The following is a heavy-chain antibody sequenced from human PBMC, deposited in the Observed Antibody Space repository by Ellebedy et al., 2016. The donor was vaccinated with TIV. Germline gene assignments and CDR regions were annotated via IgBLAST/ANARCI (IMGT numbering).Heavy chain of an antibody. J-gene: IGHJ3*02. D-gene: IGHD2-15*01. CDR3: ARQDFEAFDI. CDR2: ISSSSSTI. Sequence: GGSLRLSXAASGFTFSTYSMNWVRQAPGKGLEWVSHISSSSSTIYYADSVQGRFTISRDNAKNSLYLQMNSLRAEDTAVYYCARQDFEAFDIWGQGTMVTVSS. CDR1: GFTFSTYS. V-gene: IGHV3-48*04.